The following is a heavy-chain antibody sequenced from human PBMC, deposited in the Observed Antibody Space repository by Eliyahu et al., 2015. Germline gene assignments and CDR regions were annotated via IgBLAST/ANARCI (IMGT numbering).Heavy chain of an antibody. V-gene: IGHV4-4*02. D-gene: IGHD4-17*01. Sequence: QVQLQESGPGLVKPSGTLSLXXXVSGDSITRSXWWSWVRQPPGKGLEWIGEVYHSGSTNYNPSLKSRVTISADESKNHFSLKLISVTAADTAVYYCARTNDYGDSYYFDLWGQGTLVTVST. J-gene: IGHJ4*02. CDR3: ARTNDYGDSYYFDL. CDR1: GDSITRSXW. CDR2: VYHSGST.